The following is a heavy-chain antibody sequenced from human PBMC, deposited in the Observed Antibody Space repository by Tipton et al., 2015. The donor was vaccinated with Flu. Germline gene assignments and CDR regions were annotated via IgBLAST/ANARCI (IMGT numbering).Heavy chain of an antibody. CDR3: AREWGDAFDI. CDR2: IFYTGDT. Sequence: LRLSCTVSGGSFSNYYWNWIRQPPGKGLEWIGYIFYTGDTSYNPSLKSRVTISTETSKNQFSLKLSSVTAADTAVYYCAREWGDAFDIWGQGTMVTVSS. D-gene: IGHD3-16*01. J-gene: IGHJ3*02. CDR1: GGSFSNYY. V-gene: IGHV4-59*01.